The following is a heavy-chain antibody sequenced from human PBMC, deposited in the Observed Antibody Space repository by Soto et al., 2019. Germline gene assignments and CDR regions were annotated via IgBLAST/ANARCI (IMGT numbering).Heavy chain of an antibody. D-gene: IGHD7-27*01. CDR1: GFTFSSHG. CDR3: ARWGNNKKLDY. Sequence: GGSLRLSCAASGFTFSSHGMHWVRQAPGKGLEWVAVIWYDGSDKYYGDSVEGRFTISRDNSKNTLYLQLNSLRAEDTAVYYCARWGNNKKLDYWGQGTQVTVSS. V-gene: IGHV3-33*01. J-gene: IGHJ4*02. CDR2: IWYDGSDK.